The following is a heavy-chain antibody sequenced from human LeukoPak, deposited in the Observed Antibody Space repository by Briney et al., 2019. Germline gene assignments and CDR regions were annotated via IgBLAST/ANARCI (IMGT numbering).Heavy chain of an antibody. CDR2: IYYSGNT. Sequence: TSETLSLTCTVSGGSISSGGYYWSWIRQHPGKGLEWIGYIYYSGNTYYNPSLKSRVTTSVDTSKNQFSLKLSSVTATDTAVYYCARRRAGRDWFDPWGQGTLVTVSS. D-gene: IGHD6-19*01. V-gene: IGHV4-31*03. CDR3: ARRRAGRDWFDP. J-gene: IGHJ5*02. CDR1: GGSISSGGYY.